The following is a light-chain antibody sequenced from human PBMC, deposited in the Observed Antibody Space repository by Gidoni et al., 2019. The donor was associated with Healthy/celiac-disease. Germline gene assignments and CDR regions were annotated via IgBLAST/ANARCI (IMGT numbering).Light chain of an antibody. CDR1: QDTTNY. J-gene: IGKJ4*01. CDR2: DSS. V-gene: IGKV1-33*01. Sequence: DIQLTQSPPSLSASVGDRVTITCQGSQDTTNYLNWYQQKPGKAPELLIYDSSKLETGVPSRFSGSGSGTDFAFTISSRQPEDSATYYCQRYDNHPPKLTFGGGTKVEIK. CDR3: QRYDNHPPKLT.